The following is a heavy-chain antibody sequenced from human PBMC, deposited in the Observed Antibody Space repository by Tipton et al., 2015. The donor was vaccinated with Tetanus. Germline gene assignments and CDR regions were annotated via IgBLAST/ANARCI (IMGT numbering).Heavy chain of an antibody. CDR2: VHPRGST. CDR3: ARDQGGGRVVRLNWFDP. V-gene: IGHV4-34*01. J-gene: IGHJ5*02. CDR1: GGSFSGSY. D-gene: IGHD6-6*01. Sequence: GLVKPSETLSLTCAVYGGSFSGSYWSWVRQPPGKGLEWIGEVHPRGSTNYNPSLKSRVTISLDTSKTHFYLNLSSVTAADTAVYYCARDQGGGRVVRLNWFDPWGQGVLVTVSS.